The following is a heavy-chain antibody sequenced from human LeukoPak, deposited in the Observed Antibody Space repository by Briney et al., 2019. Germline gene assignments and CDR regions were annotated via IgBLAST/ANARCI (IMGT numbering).Heavy chain of an antibody. D-gene: IGHD6-13*01. Sequence: PSETLSLTCTVSGGAISTYYCSWIRQPAGKGLELIGHIHPSGSSNFNHSLKSRVTMSVDTSKNQFSLKLSSVTAADTAVYYCARDLAAAGSWWFDPWGQGTLVTVSS. CDR3: ARDLAAAGSWWFDP. CDR1: GGAISTYY. CDR2: IHPSGSS. V-gene: IGHV4-4*07. J-gene: IGHJ5*02.